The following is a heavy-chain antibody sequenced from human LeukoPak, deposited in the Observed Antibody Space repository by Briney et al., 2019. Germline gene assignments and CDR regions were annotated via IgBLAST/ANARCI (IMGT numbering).Heavy chain of an antibody. CDR2: IYYSGST. D-gene: IGHD4-17*01. CDR3: ARESEWATVTLFDY. Sequence: SEALSLTCTVSGGSISSYYWSWIRQPPGKGLEWIGYIYYSGSTNYNPSLKSRVTISVDTSKNQFSLKLSSVTAADTAVYYCARESEWATVTLFDYWGQGTLVTVSS. J-gene: IGHJ4*02. CDR1: GGSISSYY. V-gene: IGHV4-59*12.